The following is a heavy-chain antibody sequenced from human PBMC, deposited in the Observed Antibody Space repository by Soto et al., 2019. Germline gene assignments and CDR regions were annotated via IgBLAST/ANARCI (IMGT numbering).Heavy chain of an antibody. Sequence: EVQLVESGGGLVQPGGSLKLSCAASGFTFSDSAMHWVRQASGKGLEWVGRIGSKAKSYATAYAASGKGRFNISRDDSKNTAYLQINSLKTEDTAVYYCTRPTQYCSSTSCPHYMDAWGKGTTVTVSS. V-gene: IGHV3-73*01. J-gene: IGHJ6*03. CDR1: GFTFSDSA. D-gene: IGHD2-2*01. CDR2: IGSKAKSYAT. CDR3: TRPTQYCSSTSCPHYMDA.